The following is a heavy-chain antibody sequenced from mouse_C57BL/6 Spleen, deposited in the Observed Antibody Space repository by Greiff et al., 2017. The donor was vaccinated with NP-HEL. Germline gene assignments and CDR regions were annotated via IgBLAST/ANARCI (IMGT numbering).Heavy chain of an antibody. Sequence: QVQLKESGAELARPGASVKLSCKASGYTFTSYGISWVKQRTGQGLEWIGEIYPRSGNTYYNEKFKGKATLTADKSTSTAYMELRSLTSEDSAVYFCARSGDDGGYYFDYWGQGTTLTVSS. J-gene: IGHJ2*01. CDR2: IYPRSGNT. CDR1: GYTFTSYG. V-gene: IGHV1-81*01. D-gene: IGHD2-12*01. CDR3: ARSGDDGGYYFDY.